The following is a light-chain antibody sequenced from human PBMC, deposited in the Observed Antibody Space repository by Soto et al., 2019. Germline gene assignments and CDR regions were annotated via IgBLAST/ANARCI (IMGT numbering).Light chain of an antibody. CDR2: WVS. J-gene: IGKJ1*01. Sequence: DVVMTQSPLSLPVTLGQPASISCRSSQGLVYSDGSVFLNWFHQRPGQPPRRLIYWVSNRDSGVPDRFSASGSGTDFTLKISRVEAEDVGVYYCMQGTHWPWTFGQGTKVEIK. V-gene: IGKV2-30*01. CDR1: QGLVYSDGSVF. CDR3: MQGTHWPWT.